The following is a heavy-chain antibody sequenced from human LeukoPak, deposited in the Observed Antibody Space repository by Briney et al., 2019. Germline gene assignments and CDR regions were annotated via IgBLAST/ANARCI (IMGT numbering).Heavy chain of an antibody. D-gene: IGHD3-9*01. CDR3: AKEVGYFDPGYYYGMDV. J-gene: IGHJ6*02. Sequence: GGSLRLSCAASGFTFDDYAMHWVRHAPGKGLEWVSGISWNSGSIGYADSVKGRFTISRDNAKNSLYLQMNSLRAEDTALYYCAKEVGYFDPGYYYGMDVWGQGTTVTVSS. CDR1: GFTFDDYA. CDR2: ISWNSGSI. V-gene: IGHV3-9*01.